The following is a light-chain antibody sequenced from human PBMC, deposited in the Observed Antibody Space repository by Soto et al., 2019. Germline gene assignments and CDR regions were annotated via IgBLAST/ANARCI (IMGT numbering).Light chain of an antibody. CDR2: GAS. CDR3: QQGHSFPFT. V-gene: IGKV1-12*01. CDR1: QNISSW. Sequence: DIQITQSPSSVSASVGDRVTVTCRASQNISSWLTWYQQTPGKAPHLLVYGASTLQRGVPSRFSGSGSGTDFTLTISSLQPEDFATYFCQQGHSFPFTFGPGT. J-gene: IGKJ3*01.